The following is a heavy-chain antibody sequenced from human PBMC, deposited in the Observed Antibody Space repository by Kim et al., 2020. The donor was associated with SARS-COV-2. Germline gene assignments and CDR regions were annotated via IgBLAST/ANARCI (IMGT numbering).Heavy chain of an antibody. CDR1: GFTFTNYA. D-gene: IGHD5-12*01. V-gene: IGHV3-23*01. CDR2: IRGGAGAT. CDR3: AKGRGYSDYDFDY. J-gene: IGHJ4*02. Sequence: GGSLRLSCAASGFTFTNYAMNWVRQAPGKGLEWVSAIRGGAGATYDADSVKGRFTISRDNSKNTLYLQMNSLRAEDTAVYYCAKGRGYSDYDFDYWGRGSLGSGSA.